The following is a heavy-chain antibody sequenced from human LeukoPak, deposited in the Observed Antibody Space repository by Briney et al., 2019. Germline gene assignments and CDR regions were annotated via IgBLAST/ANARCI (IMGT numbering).Heavy chain of an antibody. V-gene: IGHV4-38-2*02. CDR1: GYSISSGSY. Sequence: SVTLSLTCIVSGYSISSGSYWGWIRQPPGKGLEWIGSVYPPGNTYYNPSLKSRVTISVDTSKSQFSLKLTSVTAADTAVYYCASKVVTTSNYFDHWGQGTLVTVSS. CDR2: VYPPGNT. CDR3: ASKVVTTSNYFDH. J-gene: IGHJ4*02. D-gene: IGHD4-23*01.